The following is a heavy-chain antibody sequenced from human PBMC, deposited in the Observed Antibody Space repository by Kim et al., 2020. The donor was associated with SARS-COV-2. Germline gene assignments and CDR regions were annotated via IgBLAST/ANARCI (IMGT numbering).Heavy chain of an antibody. Sequence: PSLKSRVTISVDTSKNQFSLKLSSVTAADTAVYYCARDRGFSGYSNFDLWGRGTLVTVSS. D-gene: IGHD3-22*01. V-gene: IGHV4-31*02. J-gene: IGHJ2*01. CDR3: ARDRGFSGYSNFDL.